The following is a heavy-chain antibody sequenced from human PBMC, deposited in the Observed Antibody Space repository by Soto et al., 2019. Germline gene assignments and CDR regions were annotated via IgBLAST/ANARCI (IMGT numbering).Heavy chain of an antibody. V-gene: IGHV3-21*01. CDR3: ATDWGYSDGHALDS. D-gene: IGHD5-18*01. J-gene: IGHJ5*01. CDR1: GITFSNYN. Sequence: EVHLVESGGGLVKPGGSLRLSCAASGITFSNYNINWVRQVPGTGLAWVSYISASGSYIYYADSVKGRFTISRDNAKNSMYLQMNSLRAEDTAVYYCATDWGYSDGHALDSWGQGTLVTVSS. CDR2: ISASGSYI.